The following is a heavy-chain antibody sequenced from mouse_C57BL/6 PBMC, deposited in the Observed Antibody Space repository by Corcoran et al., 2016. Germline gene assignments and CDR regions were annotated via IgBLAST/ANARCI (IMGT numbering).Heavy chain of an antibody. CDR3: ARGDGLDY. CDR2: INPNNGGT. J-gene: IGHJ2*01. V-gene: IGHV1-26*01. Sequence: EVQLQQSGPELVKPGASVKISCKASGYTFTDYYMNWVKQSHGKSLEWIGDINPNNGGTSYNQKFKGKATLTVDKSSSTAYMELRSLTSEDSAVYYCARGDGLDYWGQGTTLTVSS. CDR1: GYTFTDYY. D-gene: IGHD2-3*01.